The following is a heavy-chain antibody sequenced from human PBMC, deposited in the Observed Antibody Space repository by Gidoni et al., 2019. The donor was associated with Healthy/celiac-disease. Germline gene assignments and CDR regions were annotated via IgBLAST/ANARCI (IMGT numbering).Heavy chain of an antibody. J-gene: IGHJ4*02. CDR3: AKDWSSSSGWPSQHGN. Sequence: EVQLLESGGGLVQPGGSLRLSCAASGFPFSSYAMSWVRQAPGKGLEWVSAISGSGGSTYYADSVKGRFTISRDNSKNTLYLQMNSLRAEDTAVYYCAKDWSSSSGWPSQHGNWGQGTLVTVSS. D-gene: IGHD6-19*01. CDR1: GFPFSSYA. CDR2: ISGSGGST. V-gene: IGHV3-23*01.